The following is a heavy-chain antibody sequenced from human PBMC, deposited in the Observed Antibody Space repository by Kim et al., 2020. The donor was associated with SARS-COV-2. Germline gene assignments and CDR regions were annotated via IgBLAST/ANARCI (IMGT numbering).Heavy chain of an antibody. V-gene: IGHV3-23*01. Sequence: GGSLRLSCAASGFTFSSYAMSWVRQAPGKGLEWVSAISGSGGSTYYADSVKGRFTISRDNSKNTLYLQMNSLRAEDTAVYYCANQGGQYYYDSSGPRKEPKGLRGAYVYWGQGTLVTVSS. J-gene: IGHJ4*02. CDR1: GFTFSSYA. CDR2: ISGSGGST. CDR3: ANQGGQYYYDSSGPRKEPKGLRGAYVY. D-gene: IGHD3-22*01.